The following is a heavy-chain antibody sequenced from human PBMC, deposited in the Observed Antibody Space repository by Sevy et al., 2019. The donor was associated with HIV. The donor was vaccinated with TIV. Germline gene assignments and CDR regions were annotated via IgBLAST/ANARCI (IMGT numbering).Heavy chain of an antibody. CDR3: ARGAYYGSGYNYFDP. Sequence: ASVKVSCKASGYTFASNGISWVRQAPGQGLEWMGWINTDTGNPTYAQGFTGRFVFSLDTSASTTYLQITSLKAEDTAVYYCARGAYYGSGYNYFDPWGQGTLVTVSS. CDR2: INTDTGNP. J-gene: IGHJ5*02. CDR1: GYTFASNG. V-gene: IGHV7-4-1*02. D-gene: IGHD3-10*01.